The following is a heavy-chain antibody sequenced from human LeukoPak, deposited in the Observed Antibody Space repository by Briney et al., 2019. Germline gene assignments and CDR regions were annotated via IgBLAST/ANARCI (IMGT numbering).Heavy chain of an antibody. CDR1: GFTFSNYA. CDR2: ISGSGGST. J-gene: IGHJ4*02. CDR3: AIEVPGNFDY. Sequence: QPGASLRLSCAASGFTFSNYAMSWVRQAPGKGLEWVSAISGSGGSTFYADSVKGRFTISRDNSRSTLYLQLNSLRAEDTAVYYCAIEVPGNFDYWGQGTLVTVSS. V-gene: IGHV3-23*01. D-gene: IGHD1-26*01.